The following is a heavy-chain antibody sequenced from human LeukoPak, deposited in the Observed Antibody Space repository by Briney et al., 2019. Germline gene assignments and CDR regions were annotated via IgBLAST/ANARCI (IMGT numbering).Heavy chain of an antibody. D-gene: IGHD3-10*01. CDR3: AKAKGWYGEGYFDY. J-gene: IGHJ4*02. V-gene: IGHV3-53*01. CDR2: LYPDGRT. CDR1: GFAVSSNY. Sequence: GGSLRLSCAASGFAVSSNYMNWVRQPPGKGLEWVSVLYPDGRTYYADSVKGRFTISRDVSKNTLFLQMTSLRAEDTAVYYCAKAKGWYGEGYFDYWGQGTLVTVSS.